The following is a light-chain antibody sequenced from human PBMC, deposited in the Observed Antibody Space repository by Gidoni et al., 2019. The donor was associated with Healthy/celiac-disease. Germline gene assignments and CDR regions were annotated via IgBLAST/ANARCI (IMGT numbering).Light chain of an antibody. CDR2: DVS. CDR1: SSDVGGYNY. V-gene: IGLV2-14*01. Sequence: QSALTQPASVSGSPGQSITISCTGTSSDVGGYNYVSWYQQHPGTAPKLMIYDVSNRPSGVSNRFSGSKSGNTASLTISGLQAEDEADYYCSSYTSSSPSFGTGTKVTVL. J-gene: IGLJ1*01. CDR3: SSYTSSSPS.